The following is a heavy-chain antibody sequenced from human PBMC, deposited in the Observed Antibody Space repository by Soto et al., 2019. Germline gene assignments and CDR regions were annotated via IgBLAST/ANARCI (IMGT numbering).Heavy chain of an antibody. CDR1: GYTFTSYG. Sequence: QGQLVQSGADVKKPGASVKVSCKASGYTFTSYGISWVRQAPGQGLEGMGWISAYNGNTNYEQKLQGRVTMTTDTTTSTAYMEVRSLRPDDTAVYYCARDRGSYALDYWGQGTLVTVSS. CDR2: ISAYNGNT. CDR3: ARDRGSYALDY. V-gene: IGHV1-18*01. J-gene: IGHJ4*02. D-gene: IGHD1-26*01.